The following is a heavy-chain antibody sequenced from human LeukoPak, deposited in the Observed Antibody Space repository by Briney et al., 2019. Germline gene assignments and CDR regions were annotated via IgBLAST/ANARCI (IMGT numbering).Heavy chain of an antibody. J-gene: IGHJ4*02. CDR3: ARDAVSTTTAGGIDY. Sequence: ASVKVSCKASGYTFTNYGISWVRQAPGQGLEWMGWISAYSGYTHYAQKNQGRVTVTTEASTSTAYMELRSLTSYDTAVYYCARDAVSTTTAGGIDYWGQGTLVTVSS. CDR2: ISAYSGYT. D-gene: IGHD5/OR15-5a*01. V-gene: IGHV1-18*01. CDR1: GYTFTNYG.